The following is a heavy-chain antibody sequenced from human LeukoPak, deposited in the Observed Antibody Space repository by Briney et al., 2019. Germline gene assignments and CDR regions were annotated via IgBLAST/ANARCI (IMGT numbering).Heavy chain of an antibody. CDR3: ARRGYCSSTSCYGPLDY. V-gene: IGHV4-59*08. Sequence: SETLSLTCTVSGGSISSYYWSWIRQPPGKGLEWIGYIYYSGSTNYNPSLKSRVTISVDTSKNQFSLKLSSVTAADTAVYYCARRGYCSSTSCYGPLDYWGQGTLVIVSS. CDR1: GGSISSYY. CDR2: IYYSGST. D-gene: IGHD2-2*03. J-gene: IGHJ4*02.